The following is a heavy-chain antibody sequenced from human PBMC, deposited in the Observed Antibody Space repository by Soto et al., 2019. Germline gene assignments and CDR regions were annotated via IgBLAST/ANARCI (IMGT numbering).Heavy chain of an antibody. J-gene: IGHJ5*02. D-gene: IGHD2-15*01. CDR2: IWYDGSNK. CDR1: GFTFSSYG. V-gene: IGHV3-33*01. Sequence: GGSLRLSCAESGFTFSSYGMHWVRQAPGKGLEWVAVIWYDGSNKYYADSVKGRFTISRDNSKNTLYLQMNSLRAEDTAVYYCARDAVVVAEGDNWFDPWGQGTLVTVSS. CDR3: ARDAVVVAEGDNWFDP.